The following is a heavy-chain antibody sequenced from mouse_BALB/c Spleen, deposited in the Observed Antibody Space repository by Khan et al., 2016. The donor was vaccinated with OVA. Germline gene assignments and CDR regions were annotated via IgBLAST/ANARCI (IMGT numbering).Heavy chain of an antibody. V-gene: IGHV3-2*02. CDR1: GYSFTSGYG. CDR2: ISYSGST. CDR3: AGTARIEY. Sequence: EVQLQESGPGLAKPSQSLSLTCTVTGYSFTSGYGWNWIRQFPGNKLECMAYISYSGSTNYNPSLKSRISITRDTSKNQFFLQLNSVTTEDTATYYCAGTARIEYWGQGTTLTVSS. J-gene: IGHJ2*01. D-gene: IGHD1-2*01.